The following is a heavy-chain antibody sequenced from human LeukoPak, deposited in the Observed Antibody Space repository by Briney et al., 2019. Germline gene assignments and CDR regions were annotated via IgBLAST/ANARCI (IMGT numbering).Heavy chain of an antibody. V-gene: IGHV4-59*02. D-gene: IGHD6-19*01. CDR2: IYYSGST. CDR1: GFTVSSNY. J-gene: IGHJ4*02. CDR3: ARYHSSGLDY. Sequence: GSLRLSCAASGFTVSSNYMSWVRQAPGKGLEWIGYIYYSGSTNYSPSLKSRVTMSVDTSKNQFSLKLSSVTAADTAVYYCARYHSSGLDYWGQGTLVTVSS.